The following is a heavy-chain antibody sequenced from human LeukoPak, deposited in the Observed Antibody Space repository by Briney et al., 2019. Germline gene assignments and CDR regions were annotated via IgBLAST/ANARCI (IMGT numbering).Heavy chain of an antibody. D-gene: IGHD3-22*01. CDR2: INPSGGST. CDR3: ARVSRDSSGSDFDY. Sequence: ASVKVSCKASGGTFSSYAISWVRQAPGQGLEWMGIINPSGGSTSYAQKFQGRVTMTRDMSTSTVYMELSSLRSEDTAVYYCARVSRDSSGSDFDYWGQATLVTVSS. J-gene: IGHJ4*02. CDR1: GGTFSSYA. V-gene: IGHV1-46*01.